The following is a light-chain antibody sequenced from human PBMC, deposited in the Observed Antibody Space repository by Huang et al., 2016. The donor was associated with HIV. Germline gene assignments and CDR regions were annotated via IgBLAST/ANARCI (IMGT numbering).Light chain of an antibody. J-gene: IGKJ2*01. CDR1: QNINTW. Sequence: DIQMTQSPSTLSASVGDRVTITCRASQNINTWLAWYQQKPGKAPNLRIYRASSLQIGVPSRFTGSGSGTEFTLTITSLQPDDLGTYYCQQYNTYLYTFGQGPKLEI. CDR3: QQYNTYLYT. CDR2: RAS. V-gene: IGKV1-5*03.